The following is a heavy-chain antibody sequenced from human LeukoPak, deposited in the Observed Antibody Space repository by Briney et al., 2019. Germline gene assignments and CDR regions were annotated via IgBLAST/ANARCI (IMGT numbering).Heavy chain of an antibody. CDR3: ARVGYYYDSSGYYRYFDY. V-gene: IGHV4-39*07. CDR1: GGSISSGSFH. Sequence: SETLSLTCTVSGGSISSGSFHWGWIRQPPGKGLEWIGTIYYTGNTYYNKSLKSRVTISVDTSKNQFSLNLSSVNAADTAVYYCARVGYYYDSSGYYRYFDYWGQGTLVTVSS. J-gene: IGHJ4*02. CDR2: IYYTGNT. D-gene: IGHD3-22*01.